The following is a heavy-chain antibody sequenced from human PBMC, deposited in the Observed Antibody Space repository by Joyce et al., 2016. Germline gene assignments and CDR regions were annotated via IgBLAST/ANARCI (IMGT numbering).Heavy chain of an antibody. J-gene: IGHJ4*02. V-gene: IGHV4-34*01. CDR2: INNSGVT. CDR3: ARSQWLAPLMY. D-gene: IGHD6-19*01. CDR1: GGPFRGFF. Sequence: QVQLQPWGAGLLKPSETLSLTCAVSGGPFRGFFWTWVRQPPGKGLEWIGDINNSGVTNYNPSRKTRVTFSVDTSKNQFSLKLTSLSAADTAVYYCARSQWLAPLMYWGQGTPVTVSS.